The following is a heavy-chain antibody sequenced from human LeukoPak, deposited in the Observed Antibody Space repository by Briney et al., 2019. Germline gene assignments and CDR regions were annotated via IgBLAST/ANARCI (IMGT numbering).Heavy chain of an antibody. CDR3: TRLQSETSSWALDY. D-gene: IGHD6-13*01. Sequence: GGSLRLSCATSGFIFGDYAMSWVRQAPGKGLEWVGFIRSKAYGGTTDYAAPVKGRFSISRDDSKTIAYLQMNSLRTEDTAVYYCTRLQSETSSWALDYWGQGTLVTVFS. J-gene: IGHJ4*02. CDR1: GFIFGDYA. V-gene: IGHV3-49*04. CDR2: IRSKAYGGTT.